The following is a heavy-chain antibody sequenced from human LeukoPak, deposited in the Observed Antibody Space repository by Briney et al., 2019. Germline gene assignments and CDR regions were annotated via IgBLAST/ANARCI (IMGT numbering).Heavy chain of an antibody. CDR1: GYTFTGYY. J-gene: IGHJ3*02. CDR2: INPYSGAT. Sequence: GASVKVSCKASGYTFTGYYMHWVRQAPGQGLEWMGWINPYSGATNYAQKVQGRVTMTTDTSTSTAYMELEGLRFDDTAVYYCGKDQSVRLLQTSSTYFKHVFAIWGQGSMVTVSS. D-gene: IGHD6-13*01. CDR3: GKDQSVRLLQTSSTYFKHVFAI. V-gene: IGHV1-2*02.